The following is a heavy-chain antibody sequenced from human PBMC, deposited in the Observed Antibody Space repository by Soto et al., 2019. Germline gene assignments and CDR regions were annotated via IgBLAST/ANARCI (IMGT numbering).Heavy chain of an antibody. CDR1: GYTFTGYY. CDR3: AREVVPVYYYGMDG. J-gene: IGHJ6*01. D-gene: IGHD2-2*01. Sequence: ASVKVSCKASGYTFTGYYMHWVRQAPGQGLEWMGWINPNSGGTNYAQKFQGWVTMTRDTSISTAYMELSRLRSDDTAVYYCAREVVPVYYYGMDGWGQGITVTVSS. CDR2: INPNSGGT. V-gene: IGHV1-2*04.